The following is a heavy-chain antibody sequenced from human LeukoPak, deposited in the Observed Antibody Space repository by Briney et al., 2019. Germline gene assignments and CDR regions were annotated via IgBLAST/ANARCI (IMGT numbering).Heavy chain of an antibody. J-gene: IGHJ4*02. CDR1: GFTFSTYA. Sequence: PGGSLRLSCAASGFTFSTYAMSWVRQAPGKGLEWVSVISGSGGNTYYADSLKGRFTISRDNSKNTLYLQMNSLRAEDTAVYYCAKRNYNYFDYWGQGTLVTVSS. CDR3: AKRNYNYFDY. V-gene: IGHV3-23*01. CDR2: ISGSGGNT. D-gene: IGHD4-11*01.